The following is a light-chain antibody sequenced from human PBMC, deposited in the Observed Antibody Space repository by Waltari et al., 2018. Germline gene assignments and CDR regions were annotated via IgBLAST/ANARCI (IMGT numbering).Light chain of an antibody. CDR1: SSDVGVYIY. CDR3: GSYASGNSIL. Sequence: QSALTQPDSMSGSPGQSITIPCTGTSSDVGVYIYVSWYQQHPGEAPKLMIFEVSHRPSGVSDRFSGSKSGNTASLTISGLQAEDEADYYCGSYASGNSILFGGGTKVTVL. J-gene: IGLJ2*01. CDR2: EVS. V-gene: IGLV2-14*03.